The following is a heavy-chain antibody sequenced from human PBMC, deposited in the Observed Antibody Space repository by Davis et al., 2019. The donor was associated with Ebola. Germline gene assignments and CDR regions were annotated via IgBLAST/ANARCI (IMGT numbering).Heavy chain of an antibody. D-gene: IGHD3-3*01. Sequence: SVKVSCKVSGYTLTELSMHWVRQAPGQGLEWMGGIIPIFGTANYAQKFQGRVTITADESTSTAYMELSSLRSEDTAVYYCARGLEAADYWGQGTLVTVSS. CDR2: IIPIFGTA. CDR1: GYTLTELS. J-gene: IGHJ4*02. V-gene: IGHV1-69*13. CDR3: ARGLEAADY.